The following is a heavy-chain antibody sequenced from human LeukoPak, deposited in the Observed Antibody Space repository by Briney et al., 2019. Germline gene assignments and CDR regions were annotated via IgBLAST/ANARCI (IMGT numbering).Heavy chain of an antibody. Sequence: GGSLRLSCAASGFTFDDYAVYWVRQAPGKGLEWVSGISWNSGSIGYADSVKGRFTISRDNAKNSLYLQMNSLRAEDTALYYCAKDGGYYYDSSGSTLEYWGQGTLVTVSS. J-gene: IGHJ4*02. D-gene: IGHD3-22*01. V-gene: IGHV3-9*01. CDR3: AKDGGYYYDSSGSTLEY. CDR2: ISWNSGSI. CDR1: GFTFDDYA.